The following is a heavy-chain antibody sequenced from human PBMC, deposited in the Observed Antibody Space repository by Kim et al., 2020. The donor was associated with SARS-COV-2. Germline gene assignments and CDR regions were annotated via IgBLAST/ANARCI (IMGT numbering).Heavy chain of an antibody. Sequence: GESLKISCKGSGYSFTSYWISWVRQMPGKGLEWMGRIDPSDSYTNYSPSFQGHVTISADKSISTAYLQWSSLKASDTAMYYCARQFGGVVITTGGMDVWGQGTTVTVSS. D-gene: IGHD3-22*01. CDR2: IDPSDSYT. V-gene: IGHV5-10-1*01. CDR3: ARQFGGVVITTGGMDV. CDR1: GYSFTSYW. J-gene: IGHJ6*02.